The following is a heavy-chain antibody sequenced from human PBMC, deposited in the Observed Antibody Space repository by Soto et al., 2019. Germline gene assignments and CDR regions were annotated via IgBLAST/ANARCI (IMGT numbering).Heavy chain of an antibody. J-gene: IGHJ6*02. D-gene: IGHD6-6*01. CDR2: INPNSGGT. CDR3: AREWYSSSSGPYYYYGMDV. V-gene: IGHV1-2*04. CDR1: GYTFTDYY. Sequence: ASVKVSCKASGYTFTDYYMHWVRQAPGQGLAWMGWINPNSGGTNYAQKFQGWVTMTRDTSISTAYMELSRLRSDDTAVYYCAREWYSSSSGPYYYYGMDVWGQGTTVTVSS.